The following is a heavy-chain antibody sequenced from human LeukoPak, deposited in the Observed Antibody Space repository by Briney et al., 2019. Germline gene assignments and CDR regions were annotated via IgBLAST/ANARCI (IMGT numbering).Heavy chain of an antibody. CDR3: AKEYTPSSPLGELDS. Sequence: PGTSLRLSCEVSGLSFSSYAMHWFRQAPGKGLTWVAVIRHDETKEYYADSVQGRFTISRDTPNNMLYLQMNNMRAEDTAVYYCAKEYTPSSPLGELDSWGQGTLVIVSS. D-gene: IGHD6-6*01. CDR2: IRHDETKE. CDR1: GLSFSSYA. V-gene: IGHV3-33*03. J-gene: IGHJ4*02.